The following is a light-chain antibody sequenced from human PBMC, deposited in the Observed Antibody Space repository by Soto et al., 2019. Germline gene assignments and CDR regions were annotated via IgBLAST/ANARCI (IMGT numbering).Light chain of an antibody. V-gene: IGKV1-5*01. J-gene: IGKJ2*01. CDR1: QSISSW. CDR2: DAS. CDR3: QQYKSYPYT. Sequence: DIQMTQSPSTLSASVGDRVTITCRASQSISSWLAWYQQKPGKAPKLLIFDASSLESGVPSRFSGSGSGTEFSLTISSLQPDDCASYYCQQYKSYPYTFGQGTKLEI.